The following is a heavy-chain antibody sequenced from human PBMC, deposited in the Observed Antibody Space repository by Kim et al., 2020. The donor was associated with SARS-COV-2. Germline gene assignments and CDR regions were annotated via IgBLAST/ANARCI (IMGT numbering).Heavy chain of an antibody. D-gene: IGHD6-13*01. CDR3: ARDEAAAFQN. CDR2: IYYSGST. J-gene: IGHJ4*02. V-gene: IGHV4-39*07. Sequence: SETLSLTCTVSGGSISSSSYYWGWIRQPPGKGLEWIGSIYYSGSTYYNPSLKSRVTISVDTSKNQFSLKLSSVTAADTAVYYCARDEAAAFQNWGQGTLVTVSS. CDR1: GGSISSSSYY.